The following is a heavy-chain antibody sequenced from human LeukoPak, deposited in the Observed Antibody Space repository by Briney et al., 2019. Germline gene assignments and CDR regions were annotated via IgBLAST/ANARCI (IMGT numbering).Heavy chain of an antibody. CDR2: ITSSSSYI. CDR3: VRLYDDYTNGHFDS. D-gene: IGHD4-11*01. V-gene: IGHV3-21*01. CDR1: GFTFSSYE. J-gene: IGHJ4*02. Sequence: GGSLRLSCAAPGFTFSSYEMNWVRQAPGKGLEWVSSITSSSSYIYYADSVKGRFTISRHNAKNSLYLQLNSLRAEDTAVYYCVRLYDDYTNGHFDSWGQGTLVTVSS.